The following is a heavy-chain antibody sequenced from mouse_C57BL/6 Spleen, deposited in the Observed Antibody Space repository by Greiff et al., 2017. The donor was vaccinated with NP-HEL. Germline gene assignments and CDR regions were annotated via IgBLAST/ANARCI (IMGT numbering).Heavy chain of an antibody. CDR1: GFSLTSYG. D-gene: IGHD1-1*01. CDR3: ARHYYYGSRERDYYAMDY. V-gene: IGHV2-6-1*01. J-gene: IGHJ4*01. CDR2: IWSDGST. Sequence: QVQLKESGPGLVAPSQSLSITCTVSGFSLTSYGVHWVRQPPGKGLEWLVVIWSDGSTTYNSALKSRLSISKDNSKSQVFLKMNSLQTDDTAMYYCARHYYYGSRERDYYAMDYWGQGTSVTVSS.